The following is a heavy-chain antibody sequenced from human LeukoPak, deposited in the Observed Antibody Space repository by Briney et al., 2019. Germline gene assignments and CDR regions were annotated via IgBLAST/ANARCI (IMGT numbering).Heavy chain of an antibody. CDR1: GFAFNTYS. Sequence: QSGGSLRLSCAASGFAFNTYSMNWVRQAPGKGLEWVSFIFSSSTYIYYTDSVKGRFTISRDNARNSLYQQMDNLRAEDTGVYYCARDFYDGFALDYWGQGTLVTVSS. V-gene: IGHV3-21*03. D-gene: IGHD2/OR15-2a*01. J-gene: IGHJ4*02. CDR3: ARDFYDGFALDY. CDR2: IFSSSTYI.